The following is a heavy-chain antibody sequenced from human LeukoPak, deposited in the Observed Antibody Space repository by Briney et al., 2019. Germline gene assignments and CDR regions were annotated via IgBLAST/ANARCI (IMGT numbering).Heavy chain of an antibody. V-gene: IGHV3-74*01. CDR3: ARGEYYGSGSPLYYFDY. J-gene: IGHJ4*02. CDR1: GFTFSSYW. CDR2: INRDGSST. Sequence: GGSLRLSCAVSGFTFSSYWMHWVRQAPGKGLVWVSRINRDGSSTSYADSVKRRFTISRDNTKNTLHLQMNSLRAGDTAVYYCARGEYYGSGSPLYYFDYWGQGTLVTVSS. D-gene: IGHD3-10*01.